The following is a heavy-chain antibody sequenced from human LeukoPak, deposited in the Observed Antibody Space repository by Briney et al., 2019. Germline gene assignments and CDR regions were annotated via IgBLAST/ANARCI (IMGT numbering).Heavy chain of an antibody. CDR3: ARGPAATFYYFDY. CDR1: GGSISSSSYY. V-gene: IGHV4-39*07. J-gene: IGHJ4*02. Sequence: SETLSLTCTVSGGSISSSSYYWGWIRQPPGKGLEWVGTIHYSGSTNYNPSLKSRVTISADTSRNQFSLKLSSVTAADTAVCYCARGPAATFYYFDYWGQGTLVTVSS. D-gene: IGHD2-2*01. CDR2: IHYSGST.